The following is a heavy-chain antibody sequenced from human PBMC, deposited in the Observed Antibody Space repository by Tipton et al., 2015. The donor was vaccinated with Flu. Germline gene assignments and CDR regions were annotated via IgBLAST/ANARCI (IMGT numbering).Heavy chain of an antibody. CDR3: ARVRFKLVPAAMLPGYYYYMDV. J-gene: IGHJ6*03. CDR2: IYYSGST. D-gene: IGHD2-2*01. CDR1: GGSISSYY. Sequence: TLSLTCTVSGGSISSYYWSWIRQPPGKGLEWIGYIYYSGSTNYNPSLKSRVTISVDTSKNQFSLKLSSVTAADTAVYYCARVRFKLVPAAMLPGYYYYMDVWGKGTTVTVSS. V-gene: IGHV4-59*07.